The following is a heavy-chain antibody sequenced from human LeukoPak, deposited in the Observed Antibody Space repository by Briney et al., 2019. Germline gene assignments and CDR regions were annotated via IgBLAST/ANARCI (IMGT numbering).Heavy chain of an antibody. CDR3: ASARVVEILATPTALDY. V-gene: IGHV3-30-3*01. Sequence: PGRSLRLSCAASGFTFSSYAMHWVRQAPGKGLEWLANISYDGSDTYYTDSVKGRFTISRDNSKNTLYLQMNSLRAEDTAVYYCASARVVEILATPTALDYWGQGTLVTVSS. D-gene: IGHD2-15*01. CDR1: GFTFSSYA. J-gene: IGHJ4*02. CDR2: ISYDGSDT.